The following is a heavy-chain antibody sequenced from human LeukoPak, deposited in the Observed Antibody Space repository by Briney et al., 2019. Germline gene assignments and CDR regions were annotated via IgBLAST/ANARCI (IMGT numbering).Heavy chain of an antibody. CDR1: GFTFSSYG. D-gene: IGHD3-10*01. CDR2: ISGSGGST. Sequence: SGGSLRLSCAASGFTFSSYGMSWVRQAPGKGLEWVSAISGSGGSTYYADSVKGRFTISRDNSKNTLYLQMNSLRAEDTAVYYCAKGRYGVRGVISYFDYWGQGTLVTVSS. J-gene: IGHJ4*02. V-gene: IGHV3-23*01. CDR3: AKGRYGVRGVISYFDY.